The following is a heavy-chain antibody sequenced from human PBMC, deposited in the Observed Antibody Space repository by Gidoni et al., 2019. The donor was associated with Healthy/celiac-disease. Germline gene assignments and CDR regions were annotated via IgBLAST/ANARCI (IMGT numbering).Heavy chain of an antibody. CDR2: ISGSGGST. V-gene: IGHV3-23*01. Sequence: EVQLLESGGGLVQPGGSLRLSCAASGFTFSSYAMSWVRQAPGKGLEWVSAISGSGGSTYYADSVKGRFTISRDNSKNTLYLQMNSLRAEDTAVYYCAKDRDVVVVAAFNWFDPWGQGTLVTVSS. D-gene: IGHD2-15*01. CDR3: AKDRDVVVVAAFNWFDP. J-gene: IGHJ5*02. CDR1: GFTFSSYA.